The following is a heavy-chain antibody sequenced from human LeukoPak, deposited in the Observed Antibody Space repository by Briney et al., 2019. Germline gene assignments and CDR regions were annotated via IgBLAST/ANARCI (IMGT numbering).Heavy chain of an antibody. Sequence: PGGSLRLSCAASGFTFSSYWMSWVRQAPGKGLEWVANIKQDGSEKYYVDSVKGRFTISRDNAKNSLYLQMNSLRAEDTAAYYCARVVVQLWLPYNWFDPWGQGTLVTVSS. D-gene: IGHD5-18*01. CDR2: IKQDGSEK. CDR1: GFTFSSYW. V-gene: IGHV3-7*01. J-gene: IGHJ5*02. CDR3: ARVVVQLWLPYNWFDP.